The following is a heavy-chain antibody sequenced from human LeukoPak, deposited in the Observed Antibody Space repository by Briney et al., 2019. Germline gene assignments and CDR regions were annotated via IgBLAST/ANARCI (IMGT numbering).Heavy chain of an antibody. CDR1: GFNFNTNG. D-gene: IGHD3-10*01. Sequence: PGGSLRLSCEASGFNFNTNGMHWVRQAPGKGLEWVALIWFDGSNKHYADSVKGRFTVSRDNSKNTMYLQMNSLRAEDTAVYYCARVVSYYGSAYRLLDLWGRGTLVTVSS. V-gene: IGHV3-33*01. J-gene: IGHJ2*01. CDR2: IWFDGSNK. CDR3: ARVVSYYGSAYRLLDL.